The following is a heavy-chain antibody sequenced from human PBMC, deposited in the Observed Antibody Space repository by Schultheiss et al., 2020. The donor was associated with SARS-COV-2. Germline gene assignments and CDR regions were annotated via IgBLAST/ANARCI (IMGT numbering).Heavy chain of an antibody. D-gene: IGHD1-26*01. Sequence: GGSLRLSCAASGFAFSSYAMSWVRQAPGKGLEWVSRISGSGGTTDYADSVKGRFTISRDNSKNTLYLQMNSLRAEDTAVYYCASGHIVGVSAVYWGQGALVTVSS. CDR3: ASGHIVGVSAVY. J-gene: IGHJ4*02. V-gene: IGHV3-23*01. CDR1: GFAFSSYA. CDR2: ISGSGGTT.